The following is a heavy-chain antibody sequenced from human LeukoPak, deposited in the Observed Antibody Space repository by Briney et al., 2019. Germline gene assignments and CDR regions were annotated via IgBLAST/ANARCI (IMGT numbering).Heavy chain of an antibody. CDR3: ARETSYGGNPSTGY. V-gene: IGHV3-74*01. CDR1: GFTLSSYW. D-gene: IGHD4-23*01. CDR2: INSDGSST. J-gene: IGHJ4*02. Sequence: GGSLRLSCAASGFTLSSYWMHWVRQAPGKGLVWVSRINSDGSSTSYADSVKGRFTISRGNAKNTLYLQMNSLRAEDTAVYYCARETSYGGNPSTGYWGQGTLVTVSS.